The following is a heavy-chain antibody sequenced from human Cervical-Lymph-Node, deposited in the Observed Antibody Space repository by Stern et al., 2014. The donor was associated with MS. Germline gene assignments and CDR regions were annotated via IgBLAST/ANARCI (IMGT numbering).Heavy chain of an antibody. Sequence: VQLVESGAEVKKPGESLKISCKGSGYSFATYWIGWVRQMPGQGLEWMGSIYPGDSDTNYAPAFKGQVTISADKSISTAYLHWSSLKASDTAMYYCARPGDDTAKYGLDVWGQGTTVTVSS. J-gene: IGHJ6*02. D-gene: IGHD5-18*01. V-gene: IGHV5-51*03. CDR2: IYPGDSDT. CDR3: ARPGDDTAKYGLDV. CDR1: GYSFATYW.